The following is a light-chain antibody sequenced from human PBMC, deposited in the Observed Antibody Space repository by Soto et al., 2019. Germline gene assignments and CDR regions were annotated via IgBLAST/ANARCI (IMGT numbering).Light chain of an antibody. CDR2: NSD. V-gene: IGLV1-44*01. CDR3: AAWDDSLNGFFV. CDR1: SSNIGINT. Sequence: QSVLTQPPSASGTPGQRVTVSCSGSSSNIGINTVNWYQHLPGTASKLLIYNSDQRPSGVPDRISGSKSGTSASLAIGGLQSEDEADYYCAAWDDSLNGFFVFGTGTKVTVL. J-gene: IGLJ1*01.